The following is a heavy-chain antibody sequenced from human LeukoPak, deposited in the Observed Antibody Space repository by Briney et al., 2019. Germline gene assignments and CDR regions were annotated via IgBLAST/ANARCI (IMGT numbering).Heavy chain of an antibody. CDR3: ARDQVTMIVPQVAFDI. V-gene: IGHV3-7*01. J-gene: IGHJ3*02. Sequence: GGSLRLSCAASGFTFSSYYMSWVRQAPGKGLEWVANIKHDGSEKFYVDSVKGRFTISRDNAKNSLYLQMNSLRAEDTAVYYCARDQVTMIVPQVAFDIWGQGTMVTVSS. D-gene: IGHD3-22*01. CDR2: IKHDGSEK. CDR1: GFTFSSYY.